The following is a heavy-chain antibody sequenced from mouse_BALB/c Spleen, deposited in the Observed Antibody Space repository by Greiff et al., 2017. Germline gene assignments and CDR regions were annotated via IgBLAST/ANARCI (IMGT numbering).Heavy chain of an antibody. CDR3: ARDRAAWFAY. D-gene: IGHD3-1*01. CDR1: GFTFSSYG. J-gene: IGHJ3*01. V-gene: IGHV5-6-3*01. Sequence: EVKLVESGGGLVQPGGSLKLSCAASGFTFSSYGMSWVRQTPDKRLELVATINSNGGSTYYPDSVKGRFTISRDNAKNTLYLQMSSLKSEDTAMYYCARDRAAWFAYWGQGTLVTVSA. CDR2: INSNGGST.